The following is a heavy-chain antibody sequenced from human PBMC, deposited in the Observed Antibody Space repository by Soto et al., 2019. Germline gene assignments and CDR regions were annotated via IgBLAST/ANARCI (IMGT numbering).Heavy chain of an antibody. D-gene: IGHD3-10*02. CDR1: GFSFSTSGVG. Sequence: QITLRESGPTLVKPTQTLTLTCTFSGFSFSTSGVGVGWFRQPPGQALQWLALIYWNGNERYSPSLNNSLTVTKDTSKRQVVLTMASVDPLDTATYYCAHEHSGYYNVMDVWGQGTNGTVS. CDR2: IYWNGNE. CDR3: AHEHSGYYNVMDV. V-gene: IGHV2-5*01. J-gene: IGHJ6*02.